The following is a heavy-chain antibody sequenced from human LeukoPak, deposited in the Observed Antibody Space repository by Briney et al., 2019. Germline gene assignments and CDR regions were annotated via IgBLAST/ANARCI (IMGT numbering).Heavy chain of an antibody. Sequence: GASVKVSCKASGYTFTSYGISWVRQAPGQGLEWMGWISAYNGNTNYAQKLQGRVTMTTDTSTSTAYMELRSLRSDDTAVYYCAREGGYGSGSYYNSHPDYWGQGTLVTVSS. CDR2: ISAYNGNT. D-gene: IGHD3-10*01. J-gene: IGHJ4*02. V-gene: IGHV1-18*01. CDR3: AREGGYGSGSYYNSHPDY. CDR1: GYTFTSYG.